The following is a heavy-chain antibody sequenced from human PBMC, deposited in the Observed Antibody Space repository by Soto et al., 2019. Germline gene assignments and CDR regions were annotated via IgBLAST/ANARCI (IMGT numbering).Heavy chain of an antibody. Sequence: GGSLRLSCAASGFTFSNYAMSWVRQAPGKGLEWASTISGSGGNTYYADSVKGRFTISRDNSKNTVYLQMNSLRVEDTAVYSCAKVVRHCSSGSCYGGYSDYWGQGTLVTVSS. V-gene: IGHV3-23*01. D-gene: IGHD2-15*01. CDR3: AKVVRHCSSGSCYGGYSDY. CDR2: ISGSGGNT. J-gene: IGHJ4*02. CDR1: GFTFSNYA.